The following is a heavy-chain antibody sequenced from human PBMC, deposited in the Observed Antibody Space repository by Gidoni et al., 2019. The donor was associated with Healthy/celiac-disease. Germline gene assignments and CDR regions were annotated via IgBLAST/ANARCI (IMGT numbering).Heavy chain of an antibody. CDR3: ARDRTLRYASTPDY. D-gene: IGHD3-9*01. V-gene: IGHV1-2*02. J-gene: IGHJ4*02. CDR2: INPTSGGT. CDR1: GYTFAGYY. Sequence: QVQLVQSGAELPQPGASVTVSCKASGYTFAGYYMHWVRQAPGPEPGWMAWINPTSGGTNYAQKFQGKVTMTRDTSISTAYMELSRLRSDDTAVYYCARDRTLRYASTPDYWGQGTLVTVSS.